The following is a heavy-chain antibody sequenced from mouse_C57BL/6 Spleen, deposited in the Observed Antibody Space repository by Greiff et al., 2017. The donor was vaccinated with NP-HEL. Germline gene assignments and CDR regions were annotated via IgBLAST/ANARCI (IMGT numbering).Heavy chain of an antibody. V-gene: IGHV5-17*01. J-gene: IGHJ4*01. CDR2: ISSGSSTI. Sequence: EVQLVESGGGLVKPGGSLKLSCAASGFTFSDYGMHWVRQAPEKGLEWVAYISSGSSTIYYADTVKGRFTISRDNAKNTLFLQMTSLRSEDTAMYYCAREGPYYYGSTYAMDYWGQGTSVTVSS. CDR3: AREGPYYYGSTYAMDY. CDR1: GFTFSDYG. D-gene: IGHD1-1*01.